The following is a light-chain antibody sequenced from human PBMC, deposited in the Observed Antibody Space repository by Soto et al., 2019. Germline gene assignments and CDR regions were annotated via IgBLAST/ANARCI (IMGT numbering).Light chain of an antibody. CDR1: VLAKRY. V-gene: IGLV3-27*01. Sequence: SYELTQPSSVSVSPGQTARITCSGDVLAKRYARWFQQKPGQAPVLVIYKDSERPSGIPERLSGSSSGTIVTLTIRGAQVEDEDDYYCFSAPDNEWVFGGGTKVTVL. CDR2: KDS. J-gene: IGLJ3*02. CDR3: FSAPDNEWV.